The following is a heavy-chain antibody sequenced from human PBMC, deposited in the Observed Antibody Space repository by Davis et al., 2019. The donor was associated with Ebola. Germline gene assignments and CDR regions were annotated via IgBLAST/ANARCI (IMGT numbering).Heavy chain of an antibody. CDR2: ISGSGGST. Sequence: PGGSLRLSCAASGFTFSSYAMSWVRQAPGKGLEWVSAISGSGGSTYYADSVKGRFTISRDNSRNTLYLQMNSLRAEDTAVYYCAKGSKLGAAAGTSFDYWGQGTLVTVSS. V-gene: IGHV3-23*01. D-gene: IGHD6-13*01. CDR3: AKGSKLGAAAGTSFDY. J-gene: IGHJ4*02. CDR1: GFTFSSYA.